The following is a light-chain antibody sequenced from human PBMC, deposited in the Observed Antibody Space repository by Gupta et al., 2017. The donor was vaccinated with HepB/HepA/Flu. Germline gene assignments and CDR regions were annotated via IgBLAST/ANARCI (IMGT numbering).Light chain of an antibody. CDR3: QQYGSSPPALT. Sequence: IALTQSPGTLSLSPGGSATLSCRASQSVSSSYLAWYQQKPGQAPRLLIYGASSRATGIPDRFSGSGSGTDFTLTISRLEPEDFAVYYCQQYGSSPPALTFGGGTKVEIK. CDR2: GAS. J-gene: IGKJ4*01. V-gene: IGKV3-20*01. CDR1: QSVSSSY.